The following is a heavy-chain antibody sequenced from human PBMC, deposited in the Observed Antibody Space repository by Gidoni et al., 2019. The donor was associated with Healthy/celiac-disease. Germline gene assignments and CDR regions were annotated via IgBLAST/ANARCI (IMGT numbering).Heavy chain of an antibody. CDR1: GYTFTSYG. Sequence: QVQLVQSGAEVKKPGASVQVSCKASGYTFTSYGISWVRQAPGQGLEWMGWISAYNGNTNDAQKLQGRVTMTTDTSTSTAYMEVRSLRSDDTAVYYCARDSGLLRGGGEFDYWGQGTLVTVSS. J-gene: IGHJ4*02. D-gene: IGHD3-10*01. CDR3: ARDSGLLRGGGEFDY. V-gene: IGHV1-18*01. CDR2: ISAYNGNT.